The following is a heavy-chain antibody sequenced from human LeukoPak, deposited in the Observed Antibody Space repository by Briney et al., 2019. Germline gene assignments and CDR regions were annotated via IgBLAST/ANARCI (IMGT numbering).Heavy chain of an antibody. Sequence: GGSLRLSCAASGFTFSSYAMHWVRQAPGKRLEWVAVISYDGSNKYYADSVKGRFTISRDNSKNTLYLQMNSLRAEDTAVYYCARNSLTGDAFDIWGQGTMVTVSS. CDR3: ARNSLTGDAFDI. J-gene: IGHJ3*02. CDR2: ISYDGSNK. D-gene: IGHD1-7*01. V-gene: IGHV3-30-3*01. CDR1: GFTFSSYA.